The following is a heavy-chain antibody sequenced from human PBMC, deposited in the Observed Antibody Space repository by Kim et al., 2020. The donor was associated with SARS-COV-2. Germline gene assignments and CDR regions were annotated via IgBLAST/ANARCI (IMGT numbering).Heavy chain of an antibody. D-gene: IGHD3-16*01. J-gene: IGHJ5*02. CDR3: ARDKDDYVWGLFDP. V-gene: IGHV1-18*01. Sequence: AQKLQGRVTMTTDTSTSTAYMELRSLRSDDTAVYYCARDKDDYVWGLFDPWGQGTLVTVSS.